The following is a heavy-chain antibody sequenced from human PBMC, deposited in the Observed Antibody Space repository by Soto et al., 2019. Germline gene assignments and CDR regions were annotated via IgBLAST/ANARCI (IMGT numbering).Heavy chain of an antibody. CDR3: AKDSWGGTVSGWSHDS. CDR1: GYTFTGYY. D-gene: IGHD6-19*01. V-gene: IGHV1-2*02. J-gene: IGHJ4*02. Sequence: ASVKVSCKASGYTFTGYYMHWVRQAPGQGLEWMGWINPNSGGTNYAQKFQGRVTMTRDTSISTAYMELSRLRSDDTAVYYCAKDSWGGTVSGWSHDSWGQGTLVTVS. CDR2: INPNSGGT.